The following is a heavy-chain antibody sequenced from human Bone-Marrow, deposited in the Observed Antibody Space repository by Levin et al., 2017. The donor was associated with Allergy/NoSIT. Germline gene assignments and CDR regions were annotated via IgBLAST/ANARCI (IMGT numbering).Heavy chain of an antibody. CDR3: AFSMPHHYDHGMDV. CDR2: ISRSGDDT. CDR1: GFTFSSYA. D-gene: IGHD2/OR15-2a*01. V-gene: IGHV3-23*01. Sequence: SCVASGFTFSSYAMSWVRQAPGKGLEWVSSISRSGDDTYYADSVKGRFTSSRDNSRSTLYLQMNSLRAEDSAVYYCAFSMPHHYDHGMDVWGQGTTVTVSS. J-gene: IGHJ6*02.